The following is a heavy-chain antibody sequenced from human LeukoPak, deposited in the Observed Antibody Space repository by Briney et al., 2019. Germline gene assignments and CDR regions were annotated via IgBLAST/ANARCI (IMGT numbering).Heavy chain of an antibody. Sequence: PGRSLRLSCAASGFTFDDYAMHWVRQAPGKGLEWVSGISWNSGSIGYADSVKGRFTISRDNAKNSLYLQMNSLRAEDTALYYCAKGGYYYDSSGYYAQYFQHWGQGTLVTVPS. D-gene: IGHD3-22*01. CDR2: ISWNSGSI. V-gene: IGHV3-9*01. CDR1: GFTFDDYA. CDR3: AKGGYYYDSSGYYAQYFQH. J-gene: IGHJ1*01.